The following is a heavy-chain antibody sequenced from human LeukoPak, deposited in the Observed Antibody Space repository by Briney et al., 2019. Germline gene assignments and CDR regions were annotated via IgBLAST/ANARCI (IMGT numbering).Heavy chain of an antibody. CDR1: GFTFSSHS. CDR2: ISNNGGYT. J-gene: IGHJ4*02. D-gene: IGHD2-15*01. Sequence: GGSLRLSCAASGFTFSSHSMNWVRQAPGKGLEWVSAISNNGGYTYYADSVQGRFTISRDNSKSTLCLQMNSLRAEDTAVYYCAKQLGYCSDGSCYFPYWGQGTLVTVSS. CDR3: AKQLGYCSDGSCYFPY. V-gene: IGHV3-23*01.